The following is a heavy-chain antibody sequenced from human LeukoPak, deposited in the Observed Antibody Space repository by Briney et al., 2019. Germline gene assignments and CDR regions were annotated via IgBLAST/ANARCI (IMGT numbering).Heavy chain of an antibody. CDR2: ISSSGSTI. Sequence: PGGSLRLSCAASGSTFSDYYMSWIRQAPGKGLEWVSYISSSGSTIYYADSVKGRFTISRDNAKNSLYLQMNSLRAEDTAVYYCARESSSSWYERFYYYYGMDVWGQGTTVTVSS. V-gene: IGHV3-11*01. D-gene: IGHD6-13*01. J-gene: IGHJ6*02. CDR3: ARESSSSWYERFYYYYGMDV. CDR1: GSTFSDYY.